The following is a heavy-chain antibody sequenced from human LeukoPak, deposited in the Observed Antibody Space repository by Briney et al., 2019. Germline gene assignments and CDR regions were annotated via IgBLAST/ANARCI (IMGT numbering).Heavy chain of an antibody. Sequence: GGSLRLSCAASGFTFSSYAMSWVRQAPGKGLEWVSAISGSGGSTYYADSVKGRFTISRDNSKNTLYLQMNSLRAEDTAVYYCAKGPVYDRSWYYPNYFDYWGQGTLVTVSS. CDR3: AKGPVYDRSWYYPNYFDY. J-gene: IGHJ4*02. D-gene: IGHD3-22*01. CDR2: ISGSGGST. V-gene: IGHV3-23*01. CDR1: GFTFSSYA.